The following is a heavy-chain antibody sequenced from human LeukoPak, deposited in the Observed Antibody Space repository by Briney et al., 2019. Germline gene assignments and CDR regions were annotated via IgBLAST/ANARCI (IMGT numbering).Heavy chain of an antibody. J-gene: IGHJ6*02. D-gene: IGHD7-27*01. CDR1: GGSVSSSY. Sequence: SETLSFTCTVSGGSVSSSYWSWIRQPPGKGLEWIGHIYYSGTTSGNTNYNPSLKSRVTISIDTAKNQFSLQVRSVTAADTGVYYCTRGSGRYYYYGVDVWGQGTTVAVSS. V-gene: IGHV4-59*02. CDR3: TRGSGRYYYYGVDV. CDR2: IYYSGTTSGNT.